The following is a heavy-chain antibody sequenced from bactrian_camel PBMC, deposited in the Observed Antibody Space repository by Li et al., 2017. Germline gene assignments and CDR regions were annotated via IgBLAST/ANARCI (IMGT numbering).Heavy chain of an antibody. CDR2: SWSGGDT. J-gene: IGHJ7*01. CDR1: GYTYSRPC. Sequence: QVQLVESGGGSVQAGGSLRLSCAASGYTYSRPCMGWFRQAPGKELEWVSSSWSGGDTIYADSVKGRFTISTDNTKNTWYLQMNSLKPEDTAVYYCVRGMAYWGKGTQVTVS. V-gene: IGHV3S6*01.